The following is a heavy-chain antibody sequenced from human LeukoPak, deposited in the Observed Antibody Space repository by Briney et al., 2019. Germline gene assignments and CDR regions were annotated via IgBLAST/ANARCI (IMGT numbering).Heavy chain of an antibody. CDR1: GYTITGYY. CDR2: INPNSGGT. D-gene: IGHD6-19*01. Sequence: ASVKVSCKASGYTITGYYMHWVRQAPGQGLEWMGWINPNSGGTNYAQKFQGRVTMTRDTSISTAYMELSRLRSDDTAVYYCAREVEWLRYNWFDPWGQGTLVTVSS. V-gene: IGHV1-2*02. CDR3: AREVEWLRYNWFDP. J-gene: IGHJ5*02.